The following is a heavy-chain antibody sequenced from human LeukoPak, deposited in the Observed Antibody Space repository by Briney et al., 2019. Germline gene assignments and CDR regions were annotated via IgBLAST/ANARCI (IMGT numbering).Heavy chain of an antibody. D-gene: IGHD3-3*01. CDR1: GFTFSNAW. Sequence: GGSLRLSCAASGFTFSNAWMNWVRQAPGKGLEWVGRIKSKTDGGTTDYAAPVKGRFTISRDDSKNTLYLQMNSLKTEDTAVYYCTAPLYYDFWSASPGGDWFDPWGQGTTVTVSS. CDR2: IKSKTDGGTT. J-gene: IGHJ5*01. V-gene: IGHV3-15*07. CDR3: TAPLYYDFWSASPGGDWFDP.